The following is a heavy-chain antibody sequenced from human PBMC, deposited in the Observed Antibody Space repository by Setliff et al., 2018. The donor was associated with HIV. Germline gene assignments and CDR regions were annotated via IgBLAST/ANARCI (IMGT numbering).Heavy chain of an antibody. Sequence: GGSLRLSCEASGFTFSTYSMNWVRQAPGKGLEWVSSISASATYIYYADSVKGRFTISRDNAENSLYLQMTSLRAEDTAVYYCARDNGRYFDRGWFDPWGQGALVTVSS. CDR1: GFTFSTYS. CDR2: ISASATYI. V-gene: IGHV3-21*01. J-gene: IGHJ5*02. D-gene: IGHD3-9*01. CDR3: ARDNGRYFDRGWFDP.